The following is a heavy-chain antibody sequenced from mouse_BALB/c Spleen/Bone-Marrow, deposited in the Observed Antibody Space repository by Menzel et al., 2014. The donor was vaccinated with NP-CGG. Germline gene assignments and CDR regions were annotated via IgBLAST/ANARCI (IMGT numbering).Heavy chain of an antibody. CDR2: IDPANGNT. CDR3: ARWEYYAMDY. CDR1: GFNIKDTY. Sequence: VQLQQSGAELVKPGASVKLSCTASGFNIKDTYMHWVKQRPEQGLEWIGRIDPANGNTKYDPKFQGKATITADTSSNTAYLQLSSLTSEDPAVYYRARWEYYAMDYWGQGTSVTVSS. D-gene: IGHD4-1*01. V-gene: IGHV14-3*02. J-gene: IGHJ4*01.